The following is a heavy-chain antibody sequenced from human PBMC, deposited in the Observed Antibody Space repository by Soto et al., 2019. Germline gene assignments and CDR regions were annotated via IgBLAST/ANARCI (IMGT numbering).Heavy chain of an antibody. J-gene: IGHJ6*02. CDR1: GGTFSSHA. CDR2: IIPFFKAI. D-gene: IGHD2-21*01. V-gene: IGHV1-69*01. Sequence: QVQLVQSGAEVKKPGSSVKVSCKASGGTFSSHAISWVRQAPGQGLEWMGGIIPFFKAINYAQKFQGRVTITADDSTSTAYMDLSSLRSEDTAVYYCARDVPLNYYGGTYYYYAMDVWGQGTTVTVSS. CDR3: ARDVPLNYYGGTYYYYAMDV.